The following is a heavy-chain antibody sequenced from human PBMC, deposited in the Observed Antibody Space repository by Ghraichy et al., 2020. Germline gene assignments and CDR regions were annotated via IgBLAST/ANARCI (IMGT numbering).Heavy chain of an antibody. CDR1: GFTFDDYA. V-gene: IGHV3-9*01. D-gene: IGHD1-26*01. J-gene: IGHJ6*03. CDR3: AKDKSLGGGYFYNYYYYYYMDV. CDR2: ISWNSGSI. Sequence: SLNISCAASGFTFDDYAMHWVRQAPGKGLEWVSGISWNSGSIGYADSVKGRFTISRDNAKNSLYLQMNSLRAEDTALYYCAKDKSLGGGYFYNYYYYYYMDVWGKGTTVTVSS.